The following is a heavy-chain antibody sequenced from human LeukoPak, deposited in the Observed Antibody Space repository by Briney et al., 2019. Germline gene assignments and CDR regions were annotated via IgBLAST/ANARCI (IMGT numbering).Heavy chain of an antibody. CDR1: GYSFTSYW. CDR2: IYPGDSDT. Sequence: GESLKISCKGSGYSFTSYWIGWVRQMPGKGLEWMGIIYPGDSDTRYSPSFQGQVTISADKSISTAYLQWSSLEASDTAMYYCARQMTTVTGRDAFDIWGQGTMVTVSS. V-gene: IGHV5-51*01. J-gene: IGHJ3*02. D-gene: IGHD4-17*01. CDR3: ARQMTTVTGRDAFDI.